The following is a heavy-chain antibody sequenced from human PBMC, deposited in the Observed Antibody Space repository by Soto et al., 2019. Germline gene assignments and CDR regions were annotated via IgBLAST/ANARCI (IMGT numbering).Heavy chain of an antibody. CDR1: GFTFSDYY. CDR3: ARESVLAAAHFFDY. D-gene: IGHD6-13*01. J-gene: IGHJ4*02. CDR2: ISSSSSYT. V-gene: IGHV3-11*05. Sequence: QVQLVESGGGLVKPGGSLRLSCAASGFTFSDYYMSWIRQAPGKGLEWVSYISSSSSYTNYADSVKGRFTISRDNAKNSLYLQMNSLRAEDTAVYYCARESVLAAAHFFDYWGQGTLVTVSS.